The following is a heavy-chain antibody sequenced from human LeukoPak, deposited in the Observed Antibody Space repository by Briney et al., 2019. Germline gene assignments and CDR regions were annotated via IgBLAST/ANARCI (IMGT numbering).Heavy chain of an antibody. J-gene: IGHJ6*03. V-gene: IGHV1-2*02. CDR3: ARTLRVREILITGYYYYMDV. D-gene: IGHD3-10*01. CDR1: GYTFTGYY. CDR2: INPNSGGT. Sequence: ASVKVSCKASGYTFTGYYMHWVRQAPGQGLEWMGWINPNSGGTNYAQKFQGRVTMTRDTSITTAYMELSRLRSDDTAVYYCARTLRVREILITGYYYYMDVWGKGTTVTVSS.